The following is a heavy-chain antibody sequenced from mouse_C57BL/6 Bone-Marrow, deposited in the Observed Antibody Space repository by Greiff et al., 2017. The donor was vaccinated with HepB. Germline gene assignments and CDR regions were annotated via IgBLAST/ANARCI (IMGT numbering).Heavy chain of an antibody. D-gene: IGHD1-1*01. CDR2: IWSGGST. Sequence: QVQLQQSGPGLVQPSQSLSITCTVSGFSLTSYGVHWVRQSPGKGLEWLGVIWSGGSTDYNAAFISRLSISKDNSKSQVFFKMNSLQADDTAIYYCARSDNYYGSLRYFDVWGTGTTVTVSS. V-gene: IGHV2-2*01. CDR1: GFSLTSYG. J-gene: IGHJ1*03. CDR3: ARSDNYYGSLRYFDV.